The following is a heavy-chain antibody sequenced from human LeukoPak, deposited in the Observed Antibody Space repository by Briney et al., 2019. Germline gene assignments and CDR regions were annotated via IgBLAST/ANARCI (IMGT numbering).Heavy chain of an antibody. CDR2: ISSNGGST. D-gene: IGHD2-21*01. J-gene: IGHJ4*02. V-gene: IGHV3-64D*09. Sequence: GGSLRLSCAASGFTFSDYYMSWIRQAPGKGLEYVSAISSNGGSTYYADSVKGRFTISRDNSKNTLYLQMSSLRAEDTAVYYCVKEEDSSLDYWGQGTLVTVSS. CDR3: VKEEDSSLDY. CDR1: GFTFSDYY.